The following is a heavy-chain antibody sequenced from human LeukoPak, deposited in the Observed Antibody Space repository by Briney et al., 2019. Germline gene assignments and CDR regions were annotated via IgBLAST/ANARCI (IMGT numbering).Heavy chain of an antibody. V-gene: IGHV3-11*04. D-gene: IGHD3-9*01. J-gene: IGHJ5*02. CDR1: GFTFSDYY. CDR2: ISSSGSTI. CDR3: ARYYDILTGYMYNWFDP. Sequence: GGSLRLSCAASGFTFSDYYMSWIRQAPGKGLEWVSYISSSGSTIYYADSVKGRFTISRDNAKNSLYLQMNSLRAEDTAVYYCARYYDILTGYMYNWFDPWGQGTLVTVSS.